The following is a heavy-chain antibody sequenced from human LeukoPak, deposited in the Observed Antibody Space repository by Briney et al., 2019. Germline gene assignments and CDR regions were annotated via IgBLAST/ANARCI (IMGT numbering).Heavy chain of an antibody. J-gene: IGHJ3*02. V-gene: IGHV4-34*01. Sequence: PSETLSLTCAVYGGSFSGYYWSWIRQPPGKGLEWIGEINHSGSTNYNPSLKSRVTISVDTSKNQFSLKLSSVTAADTAVYYCASYGIAAAGNEAFDIWGQGIMVTVSS. CDR3: ASYGIAAAGNEAFDI. CDR2: INHSGST. CDR1: GGSFSGYY. D-gene: IGHD6-13*01.